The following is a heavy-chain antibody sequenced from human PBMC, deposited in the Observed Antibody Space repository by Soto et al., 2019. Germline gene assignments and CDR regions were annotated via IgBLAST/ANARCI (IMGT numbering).Heavy chain of an antibody. CDR1: GFTFSSYS. D-gene: IGHD2-2*01. V-gene: IGHV3-21*01. J-gene: IGHJ6*02. CDR3: ASDCSSTSCPTIYYGMDV. Sequence: GGSLRLSCAASGFTFSSYSMNWVRQAPGKGLEWVSSISSSSSYIYYADSVKGRFTISRDNAKNSLYLQMNSLRAEDTAVYYCASDCSSTSCPTIYYGMDVWGQGTTVTVSS. CDR2: ISSSSSYI.